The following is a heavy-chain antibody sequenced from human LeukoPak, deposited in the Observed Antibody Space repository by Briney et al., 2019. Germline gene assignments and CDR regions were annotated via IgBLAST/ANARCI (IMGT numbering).Heavy chain of an antibody. CDR1: GIIFSNYW. CDR2: IKQDGSEK. V-gene: IGHV3-7*03. CDR3: AKGRIYGGNSEDPLDY. Sequence: GGSLRLSCAASGIIFSNYWMSWVRQAPGKGLEWVANIKQDGSEKYYVDSVKGRFTISRDNAKNSLYLQMNSLGPEDTALYFCAKGRIYGGNSEDPLDYWGQGTRVTVSS. J-gene: IGHJ4*02. D-gene: IGHD4-23*01.